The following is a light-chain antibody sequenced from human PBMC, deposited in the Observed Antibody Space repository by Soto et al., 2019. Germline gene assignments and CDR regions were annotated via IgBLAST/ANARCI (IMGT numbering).Light chain of an antibody. V-gene: IGKV3-20*01. CDR1: QSVSNNY. J-gene: IGKJ1*01. CDR2: GAS. CDR3: QQYGSSGT. Sequence: EIVLSQSRATLSLSPGERATVSCRASQSVSNNYLAWYQQQPGQAPRILIYGASNRATGIPDRCSGSGSGTDFTLTISRLEPEDFAVYYCQQYGSSGTLGQGTKVDIK.